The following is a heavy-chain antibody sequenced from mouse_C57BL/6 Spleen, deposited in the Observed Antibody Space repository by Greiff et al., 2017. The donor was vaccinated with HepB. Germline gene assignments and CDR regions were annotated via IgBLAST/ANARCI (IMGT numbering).Heavy chain of an antibody. Sequence: EVQLVESEGGLVQPGRSMKLSCTASGFTFSDYYMAWVRQVPEKGLEWVANINYDGSSTYYLDSLKSRFIISRDNAKNILYLQMSSLKSEDTATYYCAREWATVVGYFDVWGTGTTVTVSS. V-gene: IGHV5-16*01. D-gene: IGHD1-1*01. J-gene: IGHJ1*03. CDR1: GFTFSDYY. CDR3: AREWATVVGYFDV. CDR2: INYDGSST.